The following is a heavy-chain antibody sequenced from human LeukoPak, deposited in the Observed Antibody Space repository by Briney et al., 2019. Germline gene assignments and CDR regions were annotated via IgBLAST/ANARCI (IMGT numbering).Heavy chain of an antibody. J-gene: IGHJ4*02. CDR1: GGSISSYY. V-gene: IGHV4-59*01. CDR3: ARRVLFSDYFDY. D-gene: IGHD2/OR15-2a*01. Sequence: SETLSLTCTVSGGSISSYYWSWIRQPPGKGLEWIGYIYYSGSTNYNPSLKSRVTISVDTSKNQFSLKLSSVTAADTAVYYCARRVLFSDYFDYWGQGTLVTVSS. CDR2: IYYSGST.